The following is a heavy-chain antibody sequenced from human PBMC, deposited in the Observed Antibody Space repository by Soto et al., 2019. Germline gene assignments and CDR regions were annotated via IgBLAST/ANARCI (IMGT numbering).Heavy chain of an antibody. CDR1: GDTFSFYT. V-gene: IGHV1-69*02. Sequence: QVQLVQSGAEVKKPGSSVKVSCKASGDTFSFYTINWVRQAPGLGLEWVGRINPILSMSNSTQKFQGRVTMTADKSTSPAAMERRSLRSEDTAMYYCATSYGSGYRAFDYWGQGALVTVSS. D-gene: IGHD3-10*01. J-gene: IGHJ4*02. CDR3: ATSYGSGYRAFDY. CDR2: INPILSMS.